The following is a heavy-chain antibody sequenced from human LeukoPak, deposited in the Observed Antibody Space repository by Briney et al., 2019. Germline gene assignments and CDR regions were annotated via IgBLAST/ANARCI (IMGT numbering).Heavy chain of an antibody. V-gene: IGHV4-39*01. Sequence: SDTLSLTCTVTGGSITSTSFYWAWIRQPPGKGLEWIGSFYYSGSTFYNPSLKSRVAISADTSKNQFSLTLSSVTAADTAVYFRARRRIVATIDYWGQGTLVTVSS. CDR1: GGSITSTSFY. J-gene: IGHJ4*02. CDR3: ARRRIVATIDY. CDR2: FYYSGST. D-gene: IGHD5-12*01.